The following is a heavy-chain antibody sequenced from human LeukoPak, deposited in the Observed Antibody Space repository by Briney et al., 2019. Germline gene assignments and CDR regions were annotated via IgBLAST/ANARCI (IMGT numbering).Heavy chain of an antibody. J-gene: IGHJ5*02. D-gene: IGHD1-1*01. Sequence: SETLSLTCTVSVGSTSSYYWCWIRHPPGKGLEWIGYFFYIGRTNQNPSLKSRAPISVATSKNQFSLKLSSLTAADTAVYYRARGGSTGTNLNWVDPWGQGTLVTVSS. CDR1: VGSTSSYY. CDR3: ARGGSTGTNLNWVDP. V-gene: IGHV4-59*01. CDR2: FFYIGRT.